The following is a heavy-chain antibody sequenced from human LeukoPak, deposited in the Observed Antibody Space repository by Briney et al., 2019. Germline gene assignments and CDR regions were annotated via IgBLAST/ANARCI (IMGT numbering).Heavy chain of an antibody. D-gene: IGHD1-26*01. Sequence: SATLSLTCTVSGGSINDFYWTRIRQLPGKGLEWIGYIFYSGSANSNPSLESRVTISVDTSKNQFSLKLSSVTAADTAAYYCARLRSGSTPPPPHYYYGLDVWGQGTTVIVSS. J-gene: IGHJ6*01. V-gene: IGHV4-59*01. CDR1: GGSINDFY. CDR2: IFYSGSA. CDR3: ARLRSGSTPPPPHYYYGLDV.